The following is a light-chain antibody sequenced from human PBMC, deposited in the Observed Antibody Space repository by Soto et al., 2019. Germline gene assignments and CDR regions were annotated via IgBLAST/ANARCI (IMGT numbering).Light chain of an antibody. J-gene: IGKJ3*01. Sequence: EIVLTQSPGTLSLSPGERATLSCRASQSVSSSYLGWYQQKPGQAPRLLIYGASSRATGIPDRFSGSGSGTDVTLTISRPEPEDFAVYYCQQYGSSFSFTFGPGTKVDIK. CDR2: GAS. V-gene: IGKV3-20*01. CDR3: QQYGSSFSFT. CDR1: QSVSSSY.